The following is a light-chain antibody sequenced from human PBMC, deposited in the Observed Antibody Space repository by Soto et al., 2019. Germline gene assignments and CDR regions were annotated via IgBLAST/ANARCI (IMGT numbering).Light chain of an antibody. CDR1: QDINNY. J-gene: IGKJ4*01. CDR2: DAS. V-gene: IGKV1-33*01. CDR3: QQYDTYST. Sequence: DIQMTQSPSSLSASVGDRVTITCQASQDINNYLNWYQQKPGKAPKLLIYDASSLESGVPPRFSGSGSGTEYVLTITSLQPEDFATYYCQQYDTYSTFGGGTTVESK.